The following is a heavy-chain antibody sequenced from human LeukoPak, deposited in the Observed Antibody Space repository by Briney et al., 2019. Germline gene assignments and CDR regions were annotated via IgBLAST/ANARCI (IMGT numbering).Heavy chain of an antibody. Sequence: SETLSLTCTVSGGSISSGSYYWSWIRQPAGKGLEWIGRIYTSGSTSYNPSLKSRVTMSVDTSKNQFSLKLSSVTAADTAVYYCARGCSSTSCWLRMDVWGQGTTVTVSS. D-gene: IGHD2-2*01. CDR3: ARGCSSTSCWLRMDV. CDR2: IYTSGST. V-gene: IGHV4-61*02. CDR1: GGSISSGSYY. J-gene: IGHJ6*02.